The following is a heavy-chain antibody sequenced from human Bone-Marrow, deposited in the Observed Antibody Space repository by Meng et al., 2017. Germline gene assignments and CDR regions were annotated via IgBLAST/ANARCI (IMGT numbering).Heavy chain of an antibody. V-gene: IGHV3-33*01. J-gene: IGHJ3*02. D-gene: IGHD1-26*01. Sequence: GGSLRLSCAASGFTFSSYGMHWVRQAPGKGLEWVAVIWYDGSNKYYADSVKGRFTISRDNSKNTLYLQMNSLRAEDTAVYYCARDHDPNPYSGSYYPIWGQGTMVTVSS. CDR1: GFTFSSYG. CDR2: IWYDGSNK. CDR3: ARDHDPNPYSGSYYPI.